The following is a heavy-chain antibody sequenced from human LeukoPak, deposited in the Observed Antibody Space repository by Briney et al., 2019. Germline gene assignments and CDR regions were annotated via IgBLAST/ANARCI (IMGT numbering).Heavy chain of an antibody. D-gene: IGHD1-26*01. CDR3: AREKIIVGATFVFDY. V-gene: IGHV1-18*01. CDR2: ISAYNGNT. Sequence: ASVKVSCKASGYTFTSYGISWVRQAPGQGLEWMGWISAYNGNTNYAQKLQGRVTMTTDTSTSTAYTELRSLRSDDTAVYYCAREKIIVGATFVFDYWGQGTLVTVSS. J-gene: IGHJ4*02. CDR1: GYTFTSYG.